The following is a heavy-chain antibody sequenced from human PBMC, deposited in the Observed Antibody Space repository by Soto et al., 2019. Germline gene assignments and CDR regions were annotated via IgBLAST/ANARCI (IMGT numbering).Heavy chain of an antibody. V-gene: IGHV4-39*01. CDR2: IYYSGST. Sequence: PSETLSLTCTVSGGSISSSSYYWGWIRQPPGKGLEWIGSIYYSGSTYYNPSLKSRVTISVDTSKNQFPLKLSSVTAADTAVYYCARRIVGARYGMDVWGQGTTVTVSS. CDR1: GGSISSSSYY. J-gene: IGHJ6*02. D-gene: IGHD1-26*01. CDR3: ARRIVGARYGMDV.